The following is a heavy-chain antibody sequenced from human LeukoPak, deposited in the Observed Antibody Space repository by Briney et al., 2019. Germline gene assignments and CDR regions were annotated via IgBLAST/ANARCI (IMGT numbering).Heavy chain of an antibody. CDR1: GGTFSSYA. Sequence: ASVKVSCKASGGTFSSYAISWVRQAPGQGLEWVGRIIPILGIANYAQKFQGRVTITADKSTNTAYMELSSLRSEDTAIYYCARDRTALDILTGYGWFDPWGQGSLVTVSS. V-gene: IGHV1-69*04. D-gene: IGHD3-9*01. CDR2: IIPILGIA. CDR3: ARDRTALDILTGYGWFDP. J-gene: IGHJ5*02.